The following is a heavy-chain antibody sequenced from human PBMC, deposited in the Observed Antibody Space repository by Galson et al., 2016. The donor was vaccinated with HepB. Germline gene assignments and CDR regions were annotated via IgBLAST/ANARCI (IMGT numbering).Heavy chain of an antibody. CDR1: TFTFGSFA. CDR2: IGHSGGYI. J-gene: IGHJ4*02. CDR3: ARHPDYYDNSGYLDY. Sequence: SLRLSCAASTFTFGSFAMSWVRQAPGKGLEWVSSIGHSGGYIYYADSVKGRFTISRDNSNNTLYLQMNRLRAEDTAVYYCARHPDYYDNSGYLDYWGQGTLVTVSS. D-gene: IGHD3-22*01. V-gene: IGHV3-23*01.